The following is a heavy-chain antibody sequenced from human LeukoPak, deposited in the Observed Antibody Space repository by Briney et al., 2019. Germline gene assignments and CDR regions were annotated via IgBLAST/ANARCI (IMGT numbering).Heavy chain of an antibody. D-gene: IGHD6-19*01. J-gene: IGHJ4*02. CDR1: GFTVRKYW. CDR3: AKDHVKAGHLDG. V-gene: IGHV3-7*03. CDR2: INLDGRQK. Sequence: GGSLRLSCAASGFTVRKYWMSGVRHAPAKGLEWVANINLDGRQKYYVDSLKGRFTIYRDNPQHTLHLHMHTLIAQHTPLCYFAKDHVKAGHLDGGGQGTPVTVSS.